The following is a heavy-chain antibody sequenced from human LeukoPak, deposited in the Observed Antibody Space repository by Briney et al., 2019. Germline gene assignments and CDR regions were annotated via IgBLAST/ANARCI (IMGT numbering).Heavy chain of an antibody. D-gene: IGHD3-10*01. CDR1: GYTFTGYY. CDR2: ISAYNGNT. Sequence: ASVKVSCKASGYTFTGYYMHWVRQAPGQGLEWMGWISAYNGNTNYAQKLQGRVTMTTDTSTSTAYMELRSLRSDDTAVYYYVRDSLTVRGVIITKETDCWGQGTLVTVSS. CDR3: VRDSLTVRGVIITKETDC. V-gene: IGHV1-18*04. J-gene: IGHJ4*02.